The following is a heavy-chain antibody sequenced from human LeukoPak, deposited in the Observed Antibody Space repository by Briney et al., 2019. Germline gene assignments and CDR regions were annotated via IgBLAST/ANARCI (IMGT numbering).Heavy chain of an antibody. Sequence: GPVKVSCKASGYTFTSYGISWVRQAPGQGLEWMGWISAYNGSTNYAQKLQGRVTMTTDTSTSTAYMELRSLRSDDTAVYYCARDWPTEPFDYWGQGTLVTVSS. CDR3: ARDWPTEPFDY. D-gene: IGHD1-14*01. CDR2: ISAYNGST. V-gene: IGHV1-18*01. CDR1: GYTFTSYG. J-gene: IGHJ4*02.